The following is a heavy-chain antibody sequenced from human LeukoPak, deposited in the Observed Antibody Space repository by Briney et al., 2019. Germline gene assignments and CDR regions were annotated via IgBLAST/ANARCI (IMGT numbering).Heavy chain of an antibody. Sequence: PSETLSLTCTVSGGSISSCYWSWIRQPPGKGLEWVGYIYYSGSTNYNPSLKSRVTISVDTTKNQFSLKLSSVTAADTAVYYCARVADRIYYYYYMDVWGKGTTVTVSS. D-gene: IGHD6-6*01. V-gene: IGHV4-59*01. CDR1: GGSISSCY. CDR2: IYYSGST. CDR3: ARVADRIYYYYYMDV. J-gene: IGHJ6*03.